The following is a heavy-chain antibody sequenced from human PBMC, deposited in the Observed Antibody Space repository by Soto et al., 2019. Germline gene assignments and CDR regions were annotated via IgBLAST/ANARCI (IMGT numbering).Heavy chain of an antibody. V-gene: IGHV3-33*01. CDR1: GFTFSSYG. Sequence: QVQLVESGGGVVQPGRSLRLSCAASGFTFSSYGMHWVRQAPGKGLEWVAVIWYDGSNKYYADSVKGRFTISRDNSKNTLYLQMNSLRAEDTAVYYCAREGREQLAPIDYWGQGTLVTVSS. D-gene: IGHD6-13*01. CDR3: AREGREQLAPIDY. CDR2: IWYDGSNK. J-gene: IGHJ4*02.